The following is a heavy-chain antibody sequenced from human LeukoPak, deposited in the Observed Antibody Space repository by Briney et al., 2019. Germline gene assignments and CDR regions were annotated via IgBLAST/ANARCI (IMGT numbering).Heavy chain of an antibody. CDR2: INTNTGNP. J-gene: IGHJ6*02. Sequence: ASVKVSCKASGYTFTSYAMNWVRQAPGQGLEWMGWINTNTGNPTYAQGFTGRFVFSLDTSVSTAYLQISSLKAEDTAVYYCARWLPLSGVYYYYGMDVWGQGTTVTVSS. CDR1: GYTFTSYA. D-gene: IGHD2/OR15-2a*01. CDR3: ARWLPLSGVYYYYGMDV. V-gene: IGHV7-4-1*02.